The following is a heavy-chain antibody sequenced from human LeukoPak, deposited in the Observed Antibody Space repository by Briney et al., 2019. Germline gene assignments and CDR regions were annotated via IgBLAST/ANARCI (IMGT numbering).Heavy chain of an antibody. D-gene: IGHD3-16*02. CDR1: YTFTXXX. CDR3: ARDRAIVHFDY. J-gene: IGHJ4*02. V-gene: IGHV7-4-1*02. CDR2: INMNTGNP. Sequence: YTFTXXXXNXXXQAPGQGLEWMGWINMNTGNPTYAQGFAGRYVFSLDTSASTAYLQISSLKSEDTAVYYCARDRAIVHFDYWGQGTLVTVSS.